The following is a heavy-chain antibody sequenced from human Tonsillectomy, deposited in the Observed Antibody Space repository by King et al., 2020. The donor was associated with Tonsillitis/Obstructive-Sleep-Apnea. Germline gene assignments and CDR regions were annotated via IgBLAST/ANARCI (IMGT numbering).Heavy chain of an antibody. CDR3: ATSHVVTPSDYYYYYYMDV. J-gene: IGHJ6*03. CDR2: LSGNGVRT. V-gene: IGHV3-23*04. CDR1: GFSFSSYA. D-gene: IGHD4-23*01. Sequence: VQLVESGGGLVQPGGSLRLSCAASGFSFSSYAMSWVRQAPGKGLEWVSSLSGNGVRTYYADSVKGRFTISGDNSKSTLYLQMNSLRADDTAVYYCATSHVVTPSDYYYYYYMDVWGKGTTVTVSS.